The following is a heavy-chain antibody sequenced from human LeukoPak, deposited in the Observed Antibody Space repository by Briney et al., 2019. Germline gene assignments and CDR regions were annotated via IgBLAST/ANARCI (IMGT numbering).Heavy chain of an antibody. Sequence: GGSLRLSCVVSGIKLSNYGMSWVRQAPGKGLEWVSGIREAGGGTKYADSVKGRFTISRDNSKNTLYLQMNSLRAEDTAVYYCAKDFYYYYMDVWGKGTTVTVSS. V-gene: IGHV3-23*01. CDR3: AKDFYYYYMDV. CDR1: GIKLSNYG. J-gene: IGHJ6*03. CDR2: IREAGGGT.